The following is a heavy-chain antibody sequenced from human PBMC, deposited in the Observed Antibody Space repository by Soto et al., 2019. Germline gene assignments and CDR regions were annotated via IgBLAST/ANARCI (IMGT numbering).Heavy chain of an antibody. CDR3: AKDGSRIAARGGMDV. CDR2: ISGSGGST. Sequence: EVQLLESGGGLVQPGGSLRVSCAAAGFTFSSYAMSWVRQAPGKGLEWVSTISGSGGSTYYADSVKGRSSISRDNSKSTLYLQINSLRAEDTAVYYCAKDGSRIAARGGMDVWGQGTTVTVSS. CDR1: GFTFSSYA. D-gene: IGHD6-6*01. V-gene: IGHV3-23*01. J-gene: IGHJ6*02.